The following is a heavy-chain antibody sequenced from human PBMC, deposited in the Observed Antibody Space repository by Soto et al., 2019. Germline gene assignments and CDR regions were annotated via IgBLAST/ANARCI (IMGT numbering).Heavy chain of an antibody. V-gene: IGHV4-39*07. CDR3: ARGMTTVTTYDY. D-gene: IGHD4-4*01. CDR1: GGSISSSSYY. J-gene: IGHJ4*02. Sequence: SETLSLTCTVSGGSISSSSYYWGWIRQSPGKGLEWIGSSYYSGSTYYNPSLKSRVTISVDTSKNQFSLNLSSVTAADTAVYYCARGMTTVTTYDYWGQGTLVTVSS. CDR2: SYYSGST.